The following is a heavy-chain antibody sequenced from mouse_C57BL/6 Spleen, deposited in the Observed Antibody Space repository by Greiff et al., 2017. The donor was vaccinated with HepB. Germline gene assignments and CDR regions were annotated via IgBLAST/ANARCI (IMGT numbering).Heavy chain of an antibody. D-gene: IGHD4-1*01. CDR2: ISYDGSN. CDR3: AREELTVAWFAY. CDR1: GYSITSGYY. V-gene: IGHV3-6*01. J-gene: IGHJ3*01. Sequence: EVKLMESGPGLVKPSQSLSLTCSVTGYSITSGYYWNWIRQFPGNKLEWMGYISYDGSNNYNPSLKNRISITRDTSKNQFFLKLNSVTTEDTATYYCAREELTVAWFAYWGQGTLVTVSA.